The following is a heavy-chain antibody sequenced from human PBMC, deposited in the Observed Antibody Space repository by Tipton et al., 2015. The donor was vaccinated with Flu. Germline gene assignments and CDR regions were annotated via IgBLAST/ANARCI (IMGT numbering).Heavy chain of an antibody. CDR2: IYYSGST. V-gene: IGHV4-39*07. Sequence: TLSLTCTVSGGSISSSSYYWGWIRQPPGKGLEWIGSIYYSGSTYYNPSLKSRVTISVDTSKKQFSLKLSSVTAADTAVYYCAREGRREQLALDYWGQGTLVTVSS. CDR1: GGSISSSSYY. J-gene: IGHJ4*02. CDR3: AREGRREQLALDY. D-gene: IGHD6-6*01.